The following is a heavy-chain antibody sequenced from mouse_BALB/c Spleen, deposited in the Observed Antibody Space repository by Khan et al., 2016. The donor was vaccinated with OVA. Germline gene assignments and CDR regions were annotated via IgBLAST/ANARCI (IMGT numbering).Heavy chain of an antibody. V-gene: IGHV5-6*01. J-gene: IGHJ3*01. Sequence: EVELVESGGDLVKPGGSLKLSCAASGFTFSTYGMSWVRQTPDKRLEWVATISSGGSYTYYPDSVKGRFTISRDNDKNTLYLQMSSLKCEETAMYYRERLAYYYHSEGFAYWGQGTLVTVSA. D-gene: IGHD1-1*02. CDR2: ISSGGSYT. CDR3: ERLAYYYHSEGFAY. CDR1: GFTFSTYG.